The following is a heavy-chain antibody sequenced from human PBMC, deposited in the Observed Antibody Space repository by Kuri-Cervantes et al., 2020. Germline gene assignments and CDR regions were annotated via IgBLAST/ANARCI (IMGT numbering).Heavy chain of an antibody. D-gene: IGHD6-19*01. CDR2: IYHSGST. J-gene: IGHJ3*02. CDR1: GGSISSSNW. Sequence: SETLSLTCAVSGGSISSSNWWSWVRQPPGKGLEWIGEIYHSGSTNYNPSLKSRVTISVDKSKNQSSLKLSSVTAADTAVYYCARSWSSGWRGANDAFDIWGQGTMVTVSS. V-gene: IGHV4-4*02. CDR3: ARSWSSGWRGANDAFDI.